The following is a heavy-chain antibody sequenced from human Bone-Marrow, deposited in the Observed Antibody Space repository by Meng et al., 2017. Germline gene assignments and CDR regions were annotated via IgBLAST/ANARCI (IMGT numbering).Heavy chain of an antibody. CDR2: INHSGST. CDR3: ARARSSSWSFDY. CDR1: GGSFSGCY. J-gene: IGHJ4*02. V-gene: IGHV4-34*01. D-gene: IGHD6-13*01. Sequence: QVQLQQWGAGLLKPSETLSLTCAVYGGSFSGCYWSWIRQPQGKGLDWIGKINHSGSTNYNPSLKSRVTISVDTSKNQFSLRLSSVTAADTAVYYCARARSSSWSFDYWGQGTLVTVSS.